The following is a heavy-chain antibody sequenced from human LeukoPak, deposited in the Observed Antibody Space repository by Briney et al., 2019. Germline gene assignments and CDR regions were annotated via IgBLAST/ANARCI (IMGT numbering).Heavy chain of an antibody. CDR2: ISSSSSTI. D-gene: IGHD3-22*01. CDR1: GFTFSSYS. CDR3: ARGLHYYDSGGYYYPDAFDI. J-gene: IGHJ3*02. V-gene: IGHV3-48*01. Sequence: GSLRLSCAASGFTFSSYSMNWVRQAPGKGLEWVSYISSSSSTIYYADSVKGRFTISRDNAKNSLYLQMNSLRAEDTAVYYRARGLHYYDSGGYYYPDAFDIWGQGTMVTVSS.